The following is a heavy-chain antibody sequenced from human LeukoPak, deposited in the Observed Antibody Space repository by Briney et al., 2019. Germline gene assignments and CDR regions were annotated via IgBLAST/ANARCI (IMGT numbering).Heavy chain of an antibody. CDR3: AKDQYQLLYET. V-gene: IGHV3-23*01. Sequence: GASLRLSCAASGFTFSSYAMSWVRQGPGKGLEWVSAISGSGGSTYYADSVKGRFTISRDNSKNTLYLQMNSLRAEDTAVYYCAKDQYQLLYETWGQGTLVTVSS. J-gene: IGHJ5*02. CDR1: GFTFSSYA. D-gene: IGHD2-2*02. CDR2: ISGSGGST.